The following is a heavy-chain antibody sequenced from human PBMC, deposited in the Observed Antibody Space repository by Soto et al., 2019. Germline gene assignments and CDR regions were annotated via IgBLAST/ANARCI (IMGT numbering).Heavy chain of an antibody. CDR1: GGTFSSYA. Sequence: GASVKVSCKASGGTFSSYAISWVRQAPGQGLEWMGGIIPIFGTANYAQKFQGRVTITADESTSTAYMELSSLRSEDTAVYYCARGYNTVINYYYYYGMDVWGQGTTVTVSS. D-gene: IGHD4-17*01. CDR3: ARGYNTVINYYYYYGMDV. CDR2: IIPIFGTA. V-gene: IGHV1-69*13. J-gene: IGHJ6*02.